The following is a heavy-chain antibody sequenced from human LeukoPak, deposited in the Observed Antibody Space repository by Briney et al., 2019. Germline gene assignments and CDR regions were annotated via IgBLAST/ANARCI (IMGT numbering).Heavy chain of an antibody. D-gene: IGHD5-12*01. CDR2: INPSGGST. Sequence: ASVKVSCKASGYTFTSYYMHWVRQAPGQGLEWTGIINPSGGSTSYAQKFQGRVTMTRDTSTSTVYMELSSLRSEDTAVYYCARDLGLYSGYDPFDYWGQGTLVTVSS. V-gene: IGHV1-46*01. J-gene: IGHJ4*02. CDR1: GYTFTSYY. CDR3: ARDLGLYSGYDPFDY.